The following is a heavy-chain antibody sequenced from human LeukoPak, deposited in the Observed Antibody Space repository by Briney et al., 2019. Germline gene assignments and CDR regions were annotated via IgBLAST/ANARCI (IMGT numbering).Heavy chain of an antibody. D-gene: IGHD6-19*01. J-gene: IGHJ5*01. Sequence: PSETLSLTCTVSGGSISSYYWSWIRQPPGKGLEWIGYIYHSGSTYYNPSLKSRVTISVDRSKNQFSLKLSSVTAADTAVYYCARTQSGFDSWGQGTLVTVS. V-gene: IGHV4-59*01. CDR3: ARTQSGFDS. CDR1: GGSISSYY. CDR2: IYHSGST.